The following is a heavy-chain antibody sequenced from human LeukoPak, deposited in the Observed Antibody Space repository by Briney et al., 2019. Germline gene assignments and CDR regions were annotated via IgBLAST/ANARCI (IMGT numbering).Heavy chain of an antibody. CDR2: IKPSGSEK. CDR1: GFTFSNYW. V-gene: IGHV3-7*01. D-gene: IGHD2-21*02. Sequence: PGGSLRLSCEGSGFTFSNYWMTWVRQAPEKGLEWVANIKPSGSEKHYADSVEGRFTISRDNAKNSLYLQVNSLRAEDTAVYYCARDLDTYVVLTAYDTFDIWGQGTMVTVSS. J-gene: IGHJ3*02. CDR3: ARDLDTYVVLTAYDTFDI.